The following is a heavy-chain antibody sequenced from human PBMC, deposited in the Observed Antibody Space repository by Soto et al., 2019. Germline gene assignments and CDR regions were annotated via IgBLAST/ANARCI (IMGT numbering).Heavy chain of an antibody. CDR1: GFTFSSYA. CDR2: ISASGEST. V-gene: IGHV3-23*01. J-gene: IGHJ5*02. CDR3: AKDRLSSGSTVRFDP. Sequence: PGGSLRLSCAATGFTFSSYAMSWVRQTPGEGLAWISSISASGESTYYADSVKGRFTVSRDNSQDTLFLHMNSLRADDTAIYYCAKDRLSSGSTVRFDPWGLGTLVTVSS. D-gene: IGHD1-1*01.